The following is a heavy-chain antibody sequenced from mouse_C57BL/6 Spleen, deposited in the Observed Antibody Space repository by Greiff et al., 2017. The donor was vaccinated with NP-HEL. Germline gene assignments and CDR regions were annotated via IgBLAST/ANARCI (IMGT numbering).Heavy chain of an antibody. J-gene: IGHJ2*01. V-gene: IGHV1-80*01. CDR3: AREGYDYDVRTIFDY. D-gene: IGHD2-4*01. Sequence: QVQLKESGAELVKPGASVKISCKASGYAFSSYWMNWVKQRPGKGLEWIGQIYPGDGDTNYNGKFKGKATLTADKSSSTAYMQLSSLTSEDSAVYFCAREGYDYDVRTIFDYWGQGTTLTVSS. CDR1: GYAFSSYW. CDR2: IYPGDGDT.